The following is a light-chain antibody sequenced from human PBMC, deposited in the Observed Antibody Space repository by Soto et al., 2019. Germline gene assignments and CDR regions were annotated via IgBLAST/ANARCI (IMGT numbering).Light chain of an antibody. CDR3: QQYGSSPLWT. CDR2: GAS. V-gene: IGKV3-20*01. J-gene: IGKJ1*01. Sequence: DIVMTQFPATLSVSPGERATLSCRASQTLGSNLAWYQQKPGQAPRLLIYGASSRATGIPDRFSGSGSGTDFTLTISRLEPEDFAVYYCQQYGSSPLWTFGQGTKVDIK. CDR1: QTLGSN.